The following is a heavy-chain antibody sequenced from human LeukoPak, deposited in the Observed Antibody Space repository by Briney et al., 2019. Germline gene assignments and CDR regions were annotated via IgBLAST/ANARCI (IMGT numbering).Heavy chain of an antibody. D-gene: IGHD3-10*01. V-gene: IGHV4-39*02. J-gene: IGHJ2*01. Sequence: SETLSLTCSVSGYTITSSSFYWGWIRQPPGKGLEWIGNIYYDGSTYYNPSLKSRVIISADMSKNQFSLKVSSVTAADTAMYYCARDGVYGSGSYSDWYFDLWGRGTLVTVSS. CDR1: GYTITSSSFY. CDR3: ARDGVYGSGSYSDWYFDL. CDR2: IYYDGST.